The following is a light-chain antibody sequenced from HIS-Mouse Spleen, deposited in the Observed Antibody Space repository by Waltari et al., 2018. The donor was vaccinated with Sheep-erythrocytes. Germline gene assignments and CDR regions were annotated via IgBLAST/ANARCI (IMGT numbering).Light chain of an antibody. J-gene: IGLJ3*02. V-gene: IGLV2-23*01. Sequence: QSALTQPASVSGSPGQSITIPCTGTSSDVGSYNLVSWYQQHPGKAPKLRLYEGSKRPSGVSNRVSGSKSGTTASLTISGLQAEDEADYYCCSYAGSSTPWVFGGGTKLTVL. CDR2: EGS. CDR1: SSDVGSYNL. CDR3: CSYAGSSTPWV.